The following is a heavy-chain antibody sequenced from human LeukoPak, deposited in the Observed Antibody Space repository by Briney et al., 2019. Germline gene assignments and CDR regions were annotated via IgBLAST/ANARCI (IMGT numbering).Heavy chain of an antibody. CDR2: IIPIFGTA. V-gene: IGHV1-69*01. J-gene: IGHJ4*02. Sequence: SVKVSCKASGGTFSIYAISWVRQAPGQGLEWMGGIIPIFGTANYAQKFQGRVTITADESTSTAYMELSSLRSEDTAVYYCGSSGWYSHSPFDYWGQGTLVTVSS. CDR3: GSSGWYSHSPFDY. D-gene: IGHD6-19*01. CDR1: GGTFSIYA.